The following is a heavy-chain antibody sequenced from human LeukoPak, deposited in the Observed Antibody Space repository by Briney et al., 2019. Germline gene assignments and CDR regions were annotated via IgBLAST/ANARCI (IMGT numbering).Heavy chain of an antibody. J-gene: IGHJ4*02. CDR2: ISYDGSNK. CDR3: ARDQLGSSSSF. CDR1: GFTFSSYA. D-gene: IGHD6-6*01. V-gene: IGHV3-30-3*01. Sequence: GGSLRLSCAASGFTFSSYAMHWVRQAPGKGLEWVAVISYDGSNKYYADSVKGRFTISRDNSKNTLYLQMNSLRAEDTAVYYCARDQLGSSSSFWGQGTLVTVSS.